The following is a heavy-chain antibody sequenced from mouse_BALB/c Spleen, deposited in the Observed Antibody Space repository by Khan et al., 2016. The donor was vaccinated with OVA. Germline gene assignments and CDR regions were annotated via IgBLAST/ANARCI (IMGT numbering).Heavy chain of an antibody. CDR2: ILPGSGSI. D-gene: IGHD1-1*01. CDR3: ARVNYGSRDYFDY. V-gene: IGHV1-9*01. Sequence: QVQLKQSGAELMKPGASVKISCKATGYTFSGYWLEWVKQRPGHGLEWIGEILPGSGSINYNEKFKGKATFTADISSKTTYMQLSSLTSEDSAVYYCARVNYGSRDYFDYWGQGTTLTVSS. CDR1: GYTFSGYW. J-gene: IGHJ2*01.